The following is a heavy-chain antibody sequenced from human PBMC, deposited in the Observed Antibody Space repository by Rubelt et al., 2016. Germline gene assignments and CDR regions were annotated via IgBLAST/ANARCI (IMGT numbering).Heavy chain of an antibody. CDR3: ARQRVEMATIRPMGLDP. CDR2: IYYSGST. J-gene: IGHJ5*02. CDR1: GGSISSSSYY. D-gene: IGHD5-24*01. V-gene: IGHV4-61*05. Sequence: QLQLQESGPGLVKPSETLSLTCTVSGGSISSSSYYWGWIRQPPGKGLEWIGYIYYSGSTNYNPSLRCGFTISVDTSKNQFSLKLSSVTAADTAVYYWARQRVEMATIRPMGLDPWGQGTLVTVSS.